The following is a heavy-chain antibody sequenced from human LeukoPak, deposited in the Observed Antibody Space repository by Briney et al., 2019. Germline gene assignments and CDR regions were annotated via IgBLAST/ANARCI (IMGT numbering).Heavy chain of an antibody. CDR2: IYSGGST. CDR3: ARVHYGDYGLWWFDP. V-gene: IGHV3-53*01. Sequence: GGSLRLSCAASGFTVSSNYMSWVRQAPGEGLEWVSVIYSGGSTYYADSVKGRFTISRDNSKNTLYLQMNSLRAEDTAVYYCARVHYGDYGLWWFDPWGQGTLVTVSS. J-gene: IGHJ5*02. D-gene: IGHD4-17*01. CDR1: GFTVSSNY.